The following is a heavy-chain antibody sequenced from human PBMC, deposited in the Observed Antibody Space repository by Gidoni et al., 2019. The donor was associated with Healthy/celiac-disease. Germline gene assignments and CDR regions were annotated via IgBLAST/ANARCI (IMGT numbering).Heavy chain of an antibody. D-gene: IGHD3-22*01. CDR1: AFTFSSYG. J-gene: IGHJ3*02. V-gene: IGHV3-30*18. CDR3: AKIVSVDSSGYSWGDDAFDI. CDR2: ISYDGSNK. Sequence: QVQLVESGGGVVQPGRSLRLSCAASAFTFSSYGMHWVRQAPGKGLEWVAVISYDGSNKYYADSVKGRFTISRDNSKNTLYLQMNSLRAEDTAVYYCAKIVSVDSSGYSWGDDAFDIWGQGTMVTVSS.